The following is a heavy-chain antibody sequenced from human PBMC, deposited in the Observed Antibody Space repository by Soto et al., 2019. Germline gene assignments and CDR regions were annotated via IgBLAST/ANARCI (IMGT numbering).Heavy chain of an antibody. J-gene: IGHJ4*02. CDR3: AKRGVYKPDY. D-gene: IGHD6-13*01. V-gene: IGHV3-23*01. CDR2: ISGSGGNT. CDR1: GFTFSSYT. Sequence: GGSLRLSCTASGFTFSSYTMNWVRQAPGKGLECVSSISGSGGNTYYADSVKGRFTISRDNSKNTLFLQMNSLRVDDAAVYYCAKRGVYKPDYWGQGTLVTVSS.